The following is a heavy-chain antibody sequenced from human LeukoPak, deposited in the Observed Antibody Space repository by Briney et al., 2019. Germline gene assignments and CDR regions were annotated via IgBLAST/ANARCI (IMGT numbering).Heavy chain of an antibody. J-gene: IGHJ4*02. Sequence: SETLSLTCTVSGGSISSHYWSWIQQPPGKGLEWIGYIYYSRSTIYSPSLQGRVTILIDTSKNQFSLNLSSVTAADTAVYYCARSGVGGAYWGQGTLVTVSS. V-gene: IGHV4-59*11. CDR3: ARSGVGGAY. CDR1: GGSISSHY. CDR2: IYYSRST. D-gene: IGHD1-26*01.